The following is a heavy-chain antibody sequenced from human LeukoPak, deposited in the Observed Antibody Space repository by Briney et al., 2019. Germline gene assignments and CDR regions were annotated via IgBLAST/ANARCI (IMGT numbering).Heavy chain of an antibody. J-gene: IGHJ4*02. D-gene: IGHD2-2*01. CDR1: GYTFTGYY. V-gene: IGHV1-2*02. Sequence: ASVKVSRKASGYTFTGYYMHWVRQAPGQGLEWMGWINPNSGGTNYAQKFQGRVTMTRDTSISTAYMELSRLRSDDTAVYYCARPYCSSTSCYYVYWGQGTLVTVSS. CDR2: INPNSGGT. CDR3: ARPYCSSTSCYYVY.